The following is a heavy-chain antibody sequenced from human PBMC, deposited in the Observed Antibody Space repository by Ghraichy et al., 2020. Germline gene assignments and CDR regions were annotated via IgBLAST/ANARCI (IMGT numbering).Heavy chain of an antibody. V-gene: IGHV4-4*07. CDR3: VRESSNRSWPKFYFDL. Sequence: GSLSLTCSVSGVSIKSHHWSWVRQSAEKGLEWIGRISSSGDINNNPSFKSRVTVSFVTSNNQFSLRLNSVTATDTGVYYCVRESSNRSWPKFYFDLWGQGVLVAVFS. D-gene: IGHD2-8*01. J-gene: IGHJ4*01. CDR2: ISSSGDI. CDR1: GVSIKSHH.